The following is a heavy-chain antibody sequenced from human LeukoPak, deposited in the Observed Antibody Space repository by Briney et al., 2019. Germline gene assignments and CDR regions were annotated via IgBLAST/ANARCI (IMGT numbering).Heavy chain of an antibody. Sequence: GGSLRLSCAASGFTFSSYAMSWVRQAPGKGLEWVSAISGSGGSTYYADSVKGRFTISRDNSKNTLYLQMNSLRAEDTAVYYCAKAVKMGQLEYYLDYWGQGTLVTVSS. CDR2: ISGSGGST. CDR1: GFTFSSYA. V-gene: IGHV3-23*01. CDR3: AKAVKMGQLEYYLDY. D-gene: IGHD6-6*01. J-gene: IGHJ4*02.